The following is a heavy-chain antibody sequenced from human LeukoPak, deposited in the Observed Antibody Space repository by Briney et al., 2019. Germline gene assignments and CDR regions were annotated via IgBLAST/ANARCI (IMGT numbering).Heavy chain of an antibody. CDR2: VSYSGDT. CDR3: ARDQNPTK. V-gene: IGHV4-59*01. D-gene: IGHD1-14*01. J-gene: IGHJ4*02. CDR1: GGSINTYL. Sequence: PSETLSLTCTVSGGSINTYLWTWIRQSPGKGLEWIGCVSYSGDTYYNPSLESRVTISVDTPNNQFSLKLTSVTAADTAVYYCARDQNPTKWGQGTLVTVSS.